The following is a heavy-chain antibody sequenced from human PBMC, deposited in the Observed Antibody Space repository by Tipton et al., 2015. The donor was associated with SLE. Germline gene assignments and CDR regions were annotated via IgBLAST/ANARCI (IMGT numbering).Heavy chain of an antibody. D-gene: IGHD7-27*01. CDR1: GFTVSSNY. V-gene: IGHV3-66*02. CDR3: ARAQAPLKSGAFDI. J-gene: IGHJ3*02. Sequence: SLRLSCAASGFTVSSNYMSWVRQAPGKGLEWVSVIYSGGSTYYADSVKGRFTISRDNSKNTLYLQMNSLRAEDTAVYYCARAQAPLKSGAFDIWGQGTMVTVSS. CDR2: IYSGGST.